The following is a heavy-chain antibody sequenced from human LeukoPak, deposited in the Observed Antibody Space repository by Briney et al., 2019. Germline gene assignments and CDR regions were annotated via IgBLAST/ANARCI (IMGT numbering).Heavy chain of an antibody. D-gene: IGHD6-13*01. CDR3: ARVLFYRGLAAAGIGY. CDR2: MNPKSGNT. J-gene: IGHJ4*02. V-gene: IGHV1-8*03. Sequence: GASVKVSCKASGYTFTRYDINWVRQATGQGLEWMGWMNPKSGNTGHAQKFQGRVTITRNTSISTAYMELSSLRSEDTAVYYCARVLFYRGLAAAGIGYWGQGTLVTVSS. CDR1: GYTFTRYD.